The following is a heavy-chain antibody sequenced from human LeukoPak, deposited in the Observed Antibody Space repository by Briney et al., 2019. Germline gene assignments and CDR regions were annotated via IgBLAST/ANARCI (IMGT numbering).Heavy chain of an antibody. D-gene: IGHD3-10*02. CDR1: GFTFSSYE. J-gene: IGHJ6*04. Sequence: GGSLRLSCAASGFTFSSYEMNWVRQAPGKGLEWVSYISSSGSTIYYADSVKGRFTISRDNAKNSLYLQMNSLRAEETAVYYCAELGITMIGGVWGKGTTVTISS. CDR2: ISSSGSTI. V-gene: IGHV3-48*03. CDR3: AELGITMIGGV.